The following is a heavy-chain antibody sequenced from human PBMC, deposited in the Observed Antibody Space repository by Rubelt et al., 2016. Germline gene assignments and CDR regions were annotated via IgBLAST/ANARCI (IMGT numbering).Heavy chain of an antibody. V-gene: IGHV4-4*02. CDR2: IYHSGNT. Sequence: QVQLQESGPGLVKPSGTLSLTCAVSGGAISSSSWWSWVRQPPGKGLEWIGEIYHSGNTNYNPSLKSRATISVDTSKTQFSLKLSSVTAAETAVYYCARGLAAGCHMDVWGKGTTVTVSS. CDR3: ARGLAAGCHMDV. J-gene: IGHJ6*03. CDR1: GGAISSSSW. D-gene: IGHD2-8*01.